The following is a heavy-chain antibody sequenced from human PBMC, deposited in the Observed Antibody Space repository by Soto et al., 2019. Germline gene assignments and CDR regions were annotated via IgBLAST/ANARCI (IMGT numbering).Heavy chain of an antibody. Sequence: QLQLQESGPGLVMPSETLSLTCTVYGGSISSSSYWGWIRQPPGKGLEWIGSIYSTGNTYYNPSLKSRVSISADTSKNQFSLKLTSVTAADTAVYYCRRSSRYSTDVWGQGTTVTVSS. D-gene: IGHD6-13*01. V-gene: IGHV4-39*01. J-gene: IGHJ6*02. CDR1: GGSISSSSY. CDR3: RRSSRYSTDV. CDR2: IYSTGNT.